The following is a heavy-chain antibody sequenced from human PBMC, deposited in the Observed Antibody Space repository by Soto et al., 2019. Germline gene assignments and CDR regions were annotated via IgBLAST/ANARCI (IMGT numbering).Heavy chain of an antibody. CDR2: IDWDDDK. CDR1: GFSLSTSGMC. CDR3: ARAYYDILTGYYNWFDP. J-gene: IGHJ5*02. Sequence: SGPTLVNPTQTLTLTCTFSGFSLSTSGMCVSWIRQPPGKALEWLALIDWDDDKYYSTSLKTRLTISKDTSKNQVVLTMTNMDPVDTATYYCARAYYDILTGYYNWFDPWGQGTLVTVSS. D-gene: IGHD3-9*01. V-gene: IGHV2-70*01.